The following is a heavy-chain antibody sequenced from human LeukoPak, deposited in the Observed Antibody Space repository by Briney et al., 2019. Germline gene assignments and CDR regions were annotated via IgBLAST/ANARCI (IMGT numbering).Heavy chain of an antibody. J-gene: IGHJ3*02. CDR3: ASRTIFPPVAAFDI. V-gene: IGHV1-69*05. D-gene: IGHD3-9*01. Sequence: SVKVSCKASGGAFSSYAISWVRQAPGQGLEWMGRIIPIFGTANYAQKFQGRVTITTDESTSTAYMELSSLRSEDTAVYYCASRTIFPPVAAFDIWGQGTMVTVSS. CDR2: IIPIFGTA. CDR1: GGAFSSYA.